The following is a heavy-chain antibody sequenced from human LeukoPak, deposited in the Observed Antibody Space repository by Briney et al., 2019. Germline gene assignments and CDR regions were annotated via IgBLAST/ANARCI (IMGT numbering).Heavy chain of an antibody. D-gene: IGHD1-26*01. CDR2: IGWVDDK. CDR1: GFSLSTNSMC. Sequence: SGPTLVHPTPTLTLTCTFSGFSLSTNSMCVSWIRQPPGKALEWLARIGWVDDKYYSTSLKTRLTISKDTSKNQVVLTMTNMDPVDTATYYCARMITLSDGRYSSKTLDYWGQGTLVTVSS. CDR3: ARMITLSDGRYSSKTLDY. J-gene: IGHJ4*02. V-gene: IGHV2-70*11.